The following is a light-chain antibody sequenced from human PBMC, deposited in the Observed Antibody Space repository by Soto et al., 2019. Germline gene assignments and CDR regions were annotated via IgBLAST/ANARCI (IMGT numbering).Light chain of an antibody. CDR3: RSYSSTSTLVV. J-gene: IGLJ1*01. CDR1: ISDIGGYNY. Sequence: QSSVTQPASVSGSLGQSITISCTGTISDIGGYNYVSWYQQCPGKAPKLMIYRVSNRPSGASNRFSGSKSGDTASLTISGLQAEDEADYHCRSYSSTSTLVVFGTGTKVTVL. V-gene: IGLV2-14*01. CDR2: RVS.